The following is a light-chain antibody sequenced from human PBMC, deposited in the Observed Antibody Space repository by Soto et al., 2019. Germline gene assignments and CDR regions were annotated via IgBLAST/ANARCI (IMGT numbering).Light chain of an antibody. Sequence: EIVLTQSPDTLSLSPGERATLSCRASQSVSSYLAWYQHKPGQAPRLLIYDASNRATSIPARFSGSGSGTDFTLTISSLEPEYFAVYYCQQRSNWPPSITFGQGTRLEIK. CDR2: DAS. CDR3: QQRSNWPPSIT. V-gene: IGKV3-11*01. CDR1: QSVSSY. J-gene: IGKJ5*01.